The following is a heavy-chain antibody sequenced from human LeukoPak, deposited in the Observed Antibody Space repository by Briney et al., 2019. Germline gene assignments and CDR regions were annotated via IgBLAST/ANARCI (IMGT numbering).Heavy chain of an antibody. CDR1: GFTFSGFW. CDR3: ARSSHSSSSSV. J-gene: IGHJ3*01. Sequence: PGGSLRLSCAVSGFTFSGFWMSWSRQAPGKGLEWVASINSDGSEGYYADVVKGRFTISRDNAKNSLYLQINSLRVEDTAVYYCARSSHSSSSSVWGQGTMVTVSS. CDR2: INSDGSEG. D-gene: IGHD6-6*01. V-gene: IGHV3-7*03.